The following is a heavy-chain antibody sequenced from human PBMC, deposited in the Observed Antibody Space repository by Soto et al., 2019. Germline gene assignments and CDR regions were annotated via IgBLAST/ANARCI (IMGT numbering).Heavy chain of an antibody. Sequence: QVQLVQSGDEGKNPGASVKVSCKPSGYTFTDYHIHWVRQAPGQGVAFMGCSNANNGGAGSAQQFQVRLPVTSDTSISTVYMEFSSLRSDDPAVYFCAREGGSDSLALNTNWFDTWGHGLRVTISS. CDR1: GYTFTDYH. CDR3: AREGGSDSLALNTNWFDT. J-gene: IGHJ5*01. V-gene: IGHV1-2*02. D-gene: IGHD1-7*01. CDR2: SNANNGGA.